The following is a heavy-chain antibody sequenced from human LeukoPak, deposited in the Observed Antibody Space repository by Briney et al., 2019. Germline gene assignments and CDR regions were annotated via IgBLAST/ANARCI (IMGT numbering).Heavy chain of an antibody. CDR2: IYYSGST. CDR3: ARAGYSSSWYGDAFDI. D-gene: IGHD6-13*01. Sequence: SETLSLTCTVSGGSISSYYWSWIRQPPGKGLEWIGYIYYSGSTNYNPSLKSRVTISVDTSKNQFSLKLSSVTAADTAVYYCARAGYSSSWYGDAFDIWGQGTMVTVSS. J-gene: IGHJ3*02. CDR1: GGSISSYY. V-gene: IGHV4-59*01.